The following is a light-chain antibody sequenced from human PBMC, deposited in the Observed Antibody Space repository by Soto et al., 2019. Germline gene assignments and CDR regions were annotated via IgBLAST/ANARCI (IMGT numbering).Light chain of an antibody. V-gene: IGLV2-14*03. CDR3: RSHTTTGTVYV. J-gene: IGLJ1*01. CDR1: SSDVGGYNF. CDR2: DVS. Sequence: QSALTQPASVSGSPGQSITISCTGTSSDVGGYNFVSWYQQHPGKAPKLMIYDVSNRPSGVSNRFSGSKSGNTGSLTISGLQAEDEADDNCRSHTTTGTVYVFGSGTKLTVL.